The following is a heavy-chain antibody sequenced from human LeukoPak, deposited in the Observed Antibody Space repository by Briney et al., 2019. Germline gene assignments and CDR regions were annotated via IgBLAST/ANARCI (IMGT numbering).Heavy chain of an antibody. CDR1: GFTFSSYG. Sequence: GRSLRLSCAASGFTFSSYGMHWVRQAPGKGLEWVAVISYDGSNKYYADSVKGRFTISRDNSKNTLYLQMNSLRAEDTAVYYCAKNTIGIAVAGTNYYYYGMDVWGQGTTVTVSS. CDR3: AKNTIGIAVAGTNYYYYGMDV. J-gene: IGHJ6*02. V-gene: IGHV3-30*18. D-gene: IGHD6-19*01. CDR2: ISYDGSNK.